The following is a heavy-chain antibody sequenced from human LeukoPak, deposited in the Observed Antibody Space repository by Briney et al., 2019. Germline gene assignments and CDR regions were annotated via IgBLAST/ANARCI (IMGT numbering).Heavy chain of an antibody. CDR3: AGLSGHYDILTGSYINWFDP. J-gene: IGHJ5*02. CDR2: IYPGDSDT. Sequence: GESLKISCKGSGYSFTSYWIGWVRQMPGKGLEWMGIIYPGDSDTRYGPSFQGQVTISADKSISTAYLQWSSLKASDTAMYYCAGLSGHYDILTGSYINWFDPWGQGTLVTVSS. V-gene: IGHV5-51*01. CDR1: GYSFTSYW. D-gene: IGHD3-9*01.